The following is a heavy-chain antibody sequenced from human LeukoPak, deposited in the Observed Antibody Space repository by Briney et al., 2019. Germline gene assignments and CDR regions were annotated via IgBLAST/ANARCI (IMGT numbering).Heavy chain of an antibody. J-gene: IGHJ1*01. CDR1: GFTFSSNW. V-gene: IGHV3-7*01. D-gene: IGHD3-22*01. Sequence: GGSLRLSCSASGFTFSSNWMTWVRQAPGKGLEWVANIKHDGSETYYMDSVKGRFTISRDNAKNSLYLQMNSLRAEDTAVYYCARDGGYYDAEYFQHWGQGTLVTVSS. CDR2: IKHDGSET. CDR3: ARDGGYYDAEYFQH.